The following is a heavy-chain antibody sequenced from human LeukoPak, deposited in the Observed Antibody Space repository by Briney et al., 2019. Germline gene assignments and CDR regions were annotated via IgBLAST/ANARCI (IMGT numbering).Heavy chain of an antibody. D-gene: IGHD3-9*01. CDR3: ARALGDDILTGYYVDAFDI. V-gene: IGHV4-59*01. CDR2: IYYSGST. J-gene: IGHJ3*02. CDR1: GGSISSYY. Sequence: SETLSLTCTVSGGSISSYYWSWIRQPPGKGLEWIGYIYYSGSTNYNPSLKSRVTISVDTSKNQFSLKLSSVTAANTAVYYCARALGDDILTGYYVDAFDIWGQGTMVTVSS.